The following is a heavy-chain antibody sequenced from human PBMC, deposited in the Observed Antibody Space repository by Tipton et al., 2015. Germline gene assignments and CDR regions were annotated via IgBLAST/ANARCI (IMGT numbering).Heavy chain of an antibody. Sequence: QLVQSGGGLIQPGGSLRLSCAASGFTVSSNYMSWVRQAPGKGLEWVSVIYSGGSTYYADSVEGRFTISRDNSKNTLYLQMNSLRSEDTAVYYCAKSPVEYGHYVSGCDHWGQRTLVTVST. CDR1: GFTVSSNY. CDR3: AKSPVEYGHYVSGCDH. V-gene: IGHV3-53*01. D-gene: IGHD4-17*01. J-gene: IGHJ4*02. CDR2: IYSGGST.